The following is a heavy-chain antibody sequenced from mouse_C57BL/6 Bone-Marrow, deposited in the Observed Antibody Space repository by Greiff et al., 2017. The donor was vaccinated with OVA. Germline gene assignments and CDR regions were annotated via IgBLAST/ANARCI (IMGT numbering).Heavy chain of an antibody. D-gene: IGHD3-2*02. CDR1: GYTFTDYY. J-gene: IGHJ4*01. Sequence: EVKLMESGPELVKPGASVKISCKASGYTFTDYYMNWVKQSHGKSLEWIGDINPNNGGTSYNQKFKGKATLTVDKSSSTAYMELRSLTSEDSAVYYCARQTAQAPYYAMDYWGQGTSVTVSS. CDR2: INPNNGGT. V-gene: IGHV1-26*01. CDR3: ARQTAQAPYYAMDY.